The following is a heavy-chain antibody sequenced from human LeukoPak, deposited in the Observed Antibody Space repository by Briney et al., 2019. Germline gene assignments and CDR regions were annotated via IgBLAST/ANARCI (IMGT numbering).Heavy chain of an antibody. CDR1: GFTFSSYS. CDR3: ARGSYVSSWLADY. V-gene: IGHV3-21*01. Sequence: PGGSLRLSCAASGFTFSSYSMTWVRQAPVKGLEWVSSISSSSSYIYYADSVKGRFTISRDNAKNSLYLQMNSLRAEDTAVYYCARGSYVSSWLADYWGQGTLVTVSS. D-gene: IGHD3-16*01. CDR2: ISSSSSYI. J-gene: IGHJ4*02.